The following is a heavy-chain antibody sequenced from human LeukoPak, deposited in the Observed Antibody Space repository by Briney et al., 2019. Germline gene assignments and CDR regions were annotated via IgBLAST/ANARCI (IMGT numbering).Heavy chain of an antibody. V-gene: IGHV4-59*01. J-gene: IGHJ4*02. CDR1: GGSISSYY. CDR2: FSYSGST. D-gene: IGHD5-12*01. CDR3: ARGPLDSGYTYFDY. Sequence: SETLSLTCTVSGGSISSYYWSWIRQPPGKGLEWIGYFSYSGSTNYNPSLKSRVTISVDTSKNQFSLKLSSVTAADTAVYYCARGPLDSGYTYFDYWGQGTLVSVAS.